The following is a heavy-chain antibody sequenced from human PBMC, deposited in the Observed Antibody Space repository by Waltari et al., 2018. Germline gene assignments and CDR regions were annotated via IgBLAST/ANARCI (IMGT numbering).Heavy chain of an antibody. V-gene: IGHV4-59*11. CDR1: GGSISRHS. CDR2: IYYSGST. D-gene: IGHD2-21*02. Sequence: QVQLQESGPGPVKPSATLSLTCTVSGGSISRHSWGWIRQPPGKGLEWIGYIYYSGSTNYNPSLKSRVTISVDTSKNQFSLKLSSVTAADTAVYYCARDVGGDLDYWGQGTLVTVSS. J-gene: IGHJ4*02. CDR3: ARDVGGDLDY.